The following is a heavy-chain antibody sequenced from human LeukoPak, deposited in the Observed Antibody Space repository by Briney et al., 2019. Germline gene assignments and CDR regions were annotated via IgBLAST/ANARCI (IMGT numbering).Heavy chain of an antibody. J-gene: IGHJ4*02. CDR1: GGTFSSYA. CDR3: ARVQSGYYLH. D-gene: IGHD3-22*01. CDR2: IIPIFGTA. Sequence: ASVKVSCKASGGTFSSYAISWVRQAPGQGLEWRGGIIPIFGTANYAQKFQGRVTITADESTSTAYMELSSLRSEDTAVYYCARVQSGYYLHWGQGTLVTVSS. V-gene: IGHV1-69*01.